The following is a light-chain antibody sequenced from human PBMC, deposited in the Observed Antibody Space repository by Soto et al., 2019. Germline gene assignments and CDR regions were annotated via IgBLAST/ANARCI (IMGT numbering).Light chain of an antibody. J-gene: IGKJ1*01. Sequence: EIVMTQSPATLSVSPGERAPLSCRASQSVRTIVAWYQQRPGQAPRLLIYAASTRATGVPARFNGYGSGTDFPHTVTSVQSEDFEIYYCQQYTDWPTTFGQGTKVEIK. CDR3: QQYTDWPTT. V-gene: IGKV3-15*01. CDR2: AAS. CDR1: QSVRTI.